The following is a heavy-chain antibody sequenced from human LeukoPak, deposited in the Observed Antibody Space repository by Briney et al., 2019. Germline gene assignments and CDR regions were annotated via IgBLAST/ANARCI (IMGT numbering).Heavy chain of an antibody. J-gene: IGHJ4*02. CDR2: IYYSGST. D-gene: IGHD3-10*01. CDR1: GGSISSGGYY. CDR3: ARRITMVRGVTWYYFDY. Sequence: PSQTLSLTRTVSGGSISSGGYYWSWIRQHPGKGLELIGYIYYSGSTYYNPSLKSRVTISVDTSKNQFSLKLSSVTAADTAVYYCARRITMVRGVTWYYFDYWGQGTLVTVSS. V-gene: IGHV4-31*03.